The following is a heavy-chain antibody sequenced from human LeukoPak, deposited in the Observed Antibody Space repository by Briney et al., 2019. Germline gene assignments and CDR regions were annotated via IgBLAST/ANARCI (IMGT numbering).Heavy chain of an antibody. CDR3: AGGIPSDSSGYYYALLYDY. D-gene: IGHD3-22*01. CDR2: IIPILGIA. Sequence: GASVKVSCKASGGTFSSYAISWVRQAPGQGLEWMGRIIPILGIANYAQKFQGRVTITADKSTSTAYMELSSLRSEDTAVYYCAGGIPSDSSGYYYALLYDYWGQGTLVTVSS. V-gene: IGHV1-69*04. J-gene: IGHJ4*02. CDR1: GGTFSSYA.